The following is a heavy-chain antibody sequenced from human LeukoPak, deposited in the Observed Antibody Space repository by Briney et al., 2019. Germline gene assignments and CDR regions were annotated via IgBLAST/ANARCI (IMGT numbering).Heavy chain of an antibody. CDR3: AKSGLNRFDY. CDR1: GFTFSIYA. Sequence: PGGSLRLSCAASGFTFSIYAMHWVRQAPGKGLEWVAVISNDGSDKYYADSVKGRFTISRDNSKNTLYLQMNSLRAEDTAVYYCAKSGLNRFDYWGQGTLVTVSS. J-gene: IGHJ4*02. D-gene: IGHD2-15*01. V-gene: IGHV3-30*04. CDR2: ISNDGSDK.